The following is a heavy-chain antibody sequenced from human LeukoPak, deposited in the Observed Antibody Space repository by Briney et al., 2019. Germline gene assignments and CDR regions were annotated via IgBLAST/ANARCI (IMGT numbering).Heavy chain of an antibody. CDR3: ARDRAWNYFDY. Sequence: GGSLRLSCAPSGFTFSRHGMHWVRQAPGKGLEWVAIISNDGSRKYYAHSVEGRFTISRDNSKNTLYLQMDSLRAEDSAVYYCARDRAWNYFDYWGQGTLVTVSS. CDR1: GFTFSRHG. CDR2: ISNDGSRK. J-gene: IGHJ4*02. V-gene: IGHV3-30*03. D-gene: IGHD3-3*01.